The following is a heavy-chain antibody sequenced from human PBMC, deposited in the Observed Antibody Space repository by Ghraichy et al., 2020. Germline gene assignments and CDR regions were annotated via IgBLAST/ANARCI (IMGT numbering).Heavy chain of an antibody. CDR2: IIPIFGTA. J-gene: IGHJ4*02. D-gene: IGHD2-2*01. CDR1: GGTFSSYA. V-gene: IGHV1-69*13. Sequence: SVKVSCKASGGTFSSYAISWVRQAPGQGLEWMGGIIPIFGTANYAQKFQGRVTITADESTSTAYMELSSLRSEDTAVYYCARDIGEGYCSSTSCSQYYYFDYWGQGTLVTVSS. CDR3: ARDIGEGYCSSTSCSQYYYFDY.